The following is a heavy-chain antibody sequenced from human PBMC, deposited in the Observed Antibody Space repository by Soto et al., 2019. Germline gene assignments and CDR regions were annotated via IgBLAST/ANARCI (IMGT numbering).Heavy chain of an antibody. V-gene: IGHV1-3*04. J-gene: IGHJ4*02. Sequence: QVDLVQSGAEVKEPGASVRISCEASGYTFTSYGIHWVRQAPGQRREGMGWINTGSSNTRYSPEFQARVTITRDTNASPAYMELHSRRSEDTAVYYCARAMTTAGDIYVDQWGQGTLVTVSS. CDR2: INTGSSNT. CDR3: ARAMTTAGDIYVDQ. CDR1: GYTFTSYG. D-gene: IGHD6-13*01.